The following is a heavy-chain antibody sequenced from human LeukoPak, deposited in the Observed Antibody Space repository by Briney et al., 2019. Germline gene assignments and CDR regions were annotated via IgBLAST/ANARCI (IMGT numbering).Heavy chain of an antibody. V-gene: IGHV1-69*13. J-gene: IGHJ4*02. CDR2: IIPIFGTA. CDR3: ASEFSQRGYSYGHFASFDY. D-gene: IGHD5-18*01. CDR1: GGTFSSYA. Sequence: SVKVSCKASGGTFSSYAINWVRQAPGQGLEWMGGIIPIFGTANYAQEFQGRVTITADESTTTAYMELSSLRSEDTAVYYCASEFSQRGYSYGHFASFDYWGQGTLVTVSS.